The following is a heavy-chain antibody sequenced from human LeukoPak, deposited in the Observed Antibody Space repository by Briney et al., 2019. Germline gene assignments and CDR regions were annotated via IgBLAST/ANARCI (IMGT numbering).Heavy chain of an antibody. Sequence: GGSLRLSCAASGFTFSSYSMNWVRQAPGKGLEWVSSISSSSSYIYYADSVKGRFTISRDNAKNTLYLQMNSLRAEDTAVYYCARGGSYLSAFDIWGQGTMVTVSS. CDR2: ISSSSSYI. D-gene: IGHD1-26*01. CDR3: ARGGSYLSAFDI. J-gene: IGHJ3*02. V-gene: IGHV3-21*04. CDR1: GFTFSSYS.